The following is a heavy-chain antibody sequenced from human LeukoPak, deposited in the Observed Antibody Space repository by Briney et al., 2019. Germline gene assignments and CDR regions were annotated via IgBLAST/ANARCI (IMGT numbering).Heavy chain of an antibody. CDR3: ARPMIVTPYYYYMDV. J-gene: IGHJ6*03. CDR2: INSDGSST. V-gene: IGHV3-74*01. CDR1: GFTFSSYW. Sequence: GGSLRLSCAASGFTFSSYWMHWVRQAPGKGLVWVPRINSDGSSTNYADSVKGRFTISRDNAKNSLYLQMNSLRAEDTAVYYCARPMIVTPYYYYMDVWGKGTTVTVSS. D-gene: IGHD3-22*01.